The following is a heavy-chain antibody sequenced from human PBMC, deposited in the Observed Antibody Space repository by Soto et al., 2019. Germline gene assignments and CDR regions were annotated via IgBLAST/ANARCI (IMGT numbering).Heavy chain of an antibody. CDR2: INPKSDNT. V-gene: IGHV1-2*02. CDR3: ARKHSLDYIRWGLDP. J-gene: IGHJ5*02. D-gene: IGHD4-4*01. CDR1: GYPFSDNQ. Sequence: ASVKVSCKASGYPFSDNQIHWLRRAPGQGLEWMGRINPKSDNTNYAQKFQGRVTMTRDTSIDTAYLELTGLTSDDTATYYCARKHSLDYIRWGLDPWGQGTLVTVSS.